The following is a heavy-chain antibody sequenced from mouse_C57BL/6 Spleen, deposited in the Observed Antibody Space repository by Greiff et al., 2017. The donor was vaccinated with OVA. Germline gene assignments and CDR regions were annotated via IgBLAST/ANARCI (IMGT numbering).Heavy chain of an antibody. D-gene: IGHD1-1*01. J-gene: IGHJ1*03. CDR1: GYAFSSYW. CDR3: ANYGSSYWYFDV. Sequence: VQLQQSGPELVKPGASVKISCKASGYAFSSYWMNWVKQRPGKGLEWIGRIYPGDGDTNYNGKFKGKGTLTADKSSSTAYMQLSSLTSEDSAVYICANYGSSYWYFDVWGTGTTVTVSS. CDR2: IYPGDGDT. V-gene: IGHV1-82*01.